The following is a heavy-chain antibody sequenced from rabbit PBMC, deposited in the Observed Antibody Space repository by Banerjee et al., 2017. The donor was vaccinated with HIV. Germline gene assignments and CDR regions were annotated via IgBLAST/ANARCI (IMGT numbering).Heavy chain of an antibody. D-gene: IGHD7-1*01. V-gene: IGHV1S7*01. CDR3: ARGAAYAGYGFGYYFNL. CDR2: MYAGRGST. CDR1: GFDFSSYY. Sequence: QQLEESGGGLVKPGGTLTLTCKASGFDFSSYYMSWVRQAPGKGLEWIGIMYAGRGSTDYASWVNGRFTISSDNAQDTVDLQMNSLTAADTATYFCARGAAYAGYGFGYYFNLWGQGTLVTVS. J-gene: IGHJ4*01.